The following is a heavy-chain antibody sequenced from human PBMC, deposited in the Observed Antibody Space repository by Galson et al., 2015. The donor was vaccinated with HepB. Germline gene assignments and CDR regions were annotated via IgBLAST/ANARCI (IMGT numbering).Heavy chain of an antibody. CDR2: ISAYNGNT. Sequence: SVKVSCKASGSTFTSYGISWVRQAPGQGLEWMGWISAYNGNTNYAQKLQGRVTMTTDTSTSTAYMELRSLRSDDTAVYYCARAGCSSTSCYRWDYYGMDVWGQGTTVTVSS. D-gene: IGHD2-2*01. J-gene: IGHJ6*02. V-gene: IGHV1-18*01. CDR1: GSTFTSYG. CDR3: ARAGCSSTSCYRWDYYGMDV.